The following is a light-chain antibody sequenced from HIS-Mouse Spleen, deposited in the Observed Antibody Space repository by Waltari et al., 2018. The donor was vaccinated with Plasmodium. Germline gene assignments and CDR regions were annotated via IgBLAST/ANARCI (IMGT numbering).Light chain of an antibody. CDR1: SSNIGRNP. Sequence: QSVLTQPPSASGTPGQRATISCSGSSSNIGRNPVNWYQQLPGPAPKLLIYSNNQPPSGVPDRFSGSKSGTSASLAISGLQSEDEADYYCAAWDDSLNGPVFGGGTKLTVL. V-gene: IGLV1-44*01. CDR2: SNN. CDR3: AAWDDSLNGPV. J-gene: IGLJ2*01.